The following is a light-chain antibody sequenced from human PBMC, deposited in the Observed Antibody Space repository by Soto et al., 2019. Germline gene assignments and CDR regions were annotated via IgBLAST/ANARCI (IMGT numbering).Light chain of an antibody. J-gene: IGKJ2*01. V-gene: IGKV3D-20*01. CDR1: QSVSSSY. CDR2: DAS. CDR3: QQYGTSPPYS. Sequence: EIVLTQSPATLSLSPGERATLSCGASQSVSSSYLAWYQQKPGLAPRLLLYDASSRATGIPDRFSGSGSGTDFTLTISRLEPDDFAVYYCQQYGTSPPYSFGQGTKLEIK.